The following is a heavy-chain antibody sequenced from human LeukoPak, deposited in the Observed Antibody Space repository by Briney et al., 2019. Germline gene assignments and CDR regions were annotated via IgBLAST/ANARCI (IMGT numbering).Heavy chain of an antibody. CDR2: ISSTGSYI. Sequence: GGSLRLSCAASGFSLSSYMLNWVRQAPGKGLEWVSTISSTGSYIYYADSVKGRFTISRDNSKNTLYLQMNSLRAEDTAVYYCARDSRYGLDYWGQGTLVTVSS. J-gene: IGHJ4*02. V-gene: IGHV3-21*01. CDR3: ARDSRYGLDY. CDR1: GFSLSSYM. D-gene: IGHD5-18*01.